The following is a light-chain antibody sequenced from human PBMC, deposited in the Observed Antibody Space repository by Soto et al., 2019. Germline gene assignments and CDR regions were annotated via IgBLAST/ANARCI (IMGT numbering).Light chain of an antibody. CDR3: KVWDFSSYHVV. V-gene: IGLV3-21*02. Sequence: SYELTQPPSVSVAPGQTATITCGGYNIGSKGVHWYQQKPGQAPVLVVYDDGARPSGIPERFSGSNSGNTATLAISRVDAGDEADYYCKVWDFSSYHVVFGGGTQLTVL. CDR2: DDG. J-gene: IGLJ7*01. CDR1: NIGSKG.